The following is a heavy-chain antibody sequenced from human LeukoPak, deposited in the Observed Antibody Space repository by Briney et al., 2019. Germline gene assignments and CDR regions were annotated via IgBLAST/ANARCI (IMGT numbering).Heavy chain of an antibody. Sequence: ASVKVSCTASGYTFTGYYKHWVRQAPGQGLEWMGWINLNSGGTNYAQKFQGRVTMTRDTSISTAYVELSRLRSDDTAVYYCARVVYPVAGTVWFDPWGQGTLVTVSS. CDR2: INLNSGGT. CDR3: ARVVYPVAGTVWFDP. D-gene: IGHD6-19*01. CDR1: GYTFTGYY. V-gene: IGHV1-2*02. J-gene: IGHJ5*02.